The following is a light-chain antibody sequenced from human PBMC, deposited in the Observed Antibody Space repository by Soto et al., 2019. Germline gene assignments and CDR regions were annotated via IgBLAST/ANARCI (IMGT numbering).Light chain of an antibody. Sequence: DIPMNQSPSTMSGSVGDRVTITCRASQTISSWLAWYQQKPGKAPKLLIYKASTLKSGVPSRFSGSGSGTEFTLTISSLQPEDFATYYCQQYHSSWTVGQGTKVEIK. CDR2: KAS. J-gene: IGKJ1*01. V-gene: IGKV1-5*03. CDR1: QTISSW. CDR3: QQYHSSWT.